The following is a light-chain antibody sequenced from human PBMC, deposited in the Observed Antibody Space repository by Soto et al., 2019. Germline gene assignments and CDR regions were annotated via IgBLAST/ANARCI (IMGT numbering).Light chain of an antibody. CDR2: GAS. J-gene: IGKJ1*01. CDR1: QSVSSN. CDR3: QQYNNWWT. Sequence: EIVMTQSPATLSVSPGERATLSCRASQSVSSNLAWYQQKPGQAPRLLIYGASTRATCIPARLSGSGSGTEFTLTISSLQSEDFAVYYCQQYNNWWTFGQGTKVEIK. V-gene: IGKV3-15*01.